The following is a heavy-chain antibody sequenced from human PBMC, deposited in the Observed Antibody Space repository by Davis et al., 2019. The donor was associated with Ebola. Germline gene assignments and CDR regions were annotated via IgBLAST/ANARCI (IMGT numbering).Heavy chain of an antibody. Sequence: GESLKISCGASGSTLSRYWMSRVRQAPGKGLEWVATINPDGSEVYYVDSVRGRFTLSRDTAKNLLYLQMNGLRAEDTAVYFCARINGGASYLWGRGTLVTVSS. CDR1: GSTLSRYW. CDR2: INPDGSEV. V-gene: IGHV3-7*01. CDR3: ARINGGASYL. D-gene: IGHD3-16*02. J-gene: IGHJ4*02.